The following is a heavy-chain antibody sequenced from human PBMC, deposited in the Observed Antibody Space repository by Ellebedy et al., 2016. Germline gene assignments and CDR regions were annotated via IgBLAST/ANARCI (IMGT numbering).Heavy chain of an antibody. J-gene: IGHJ4*02. CDR1: GGSFSGYY. D-gene: IGHD4-17*01. CDR3: ARGDIGVTTHFDY. Sequence: GSLRLSXAVYGGSFSGYYWSWIRQPPGKGLEWIGEINHSGSTNYNPSLKSRVTISVDTSKNQFSLKLSSVTAADTAVYYCARGDIGVTTHFDYWGQGTLVTVSS. CDR2: INHSGST. V-gene: IGHV4-34*01.